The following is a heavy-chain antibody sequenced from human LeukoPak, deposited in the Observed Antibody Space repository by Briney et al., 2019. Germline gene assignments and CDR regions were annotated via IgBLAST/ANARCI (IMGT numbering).Heavy chain of an antibody. Sequence: GGSLRLSCAASGFTVSSNYMSWVRQASGKGLEWVSVIYSGGSTYYADSVKGRFTISRDNSKNTLYLQMNSLGAEDTAVYYCARDRGPDAFDIWGQGTMVTVSS. V-gene: IGHV3-53*01. CDR3: ARDRGPDAFDI. J-gene: IGHJ3*02. CDR2: IYSGGST. CDR1: GFTVSSNY.